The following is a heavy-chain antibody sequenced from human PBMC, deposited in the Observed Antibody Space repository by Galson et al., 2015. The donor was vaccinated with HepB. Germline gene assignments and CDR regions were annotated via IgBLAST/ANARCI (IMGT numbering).Heavy chain of an antibody. Sequence: SLRLSCAVSGFIFSSHAMSWVRQAPGKGLEWVSGISGSGGSTYYAASVKGRFTISRDNSKNTLYLQMNSLTAEDTAVYYCAKEGHSGYGLNYYGMDVWGQGTTVTVSS. D-gene: IGHD5-12*01. J-gene: IGHJ6*02. CDR2: ISGSGGST. CDR3: AKEGHSGYGLNYYGMDV. CDR1: GFIFSSHA. V-gene: IGHV3-23*01.